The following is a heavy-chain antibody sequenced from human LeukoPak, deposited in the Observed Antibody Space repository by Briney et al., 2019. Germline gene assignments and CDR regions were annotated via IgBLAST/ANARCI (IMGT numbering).Heavy chain of an antibody. V-gene: IGHV3-21*01. CDR3: ARDQMRPNYDFWSGPWGRAYYFDY. CDR2: IRSSSSYI. J-gene: IGHJ4*02. Sequence: PGGSLRLSCAASGFTFSSYSMNWVRQAPGKGLEWVSSIRSSSSYIYYADSVKGRFTISRDNAKNSLYLQMNSLRAEDTAVYYCARDQMRPNYDFWSGPWGRAYYFDYWGQGTLVTVSS. D-gene: IGHD3-3*01. CDR1: GFTFSSYS.